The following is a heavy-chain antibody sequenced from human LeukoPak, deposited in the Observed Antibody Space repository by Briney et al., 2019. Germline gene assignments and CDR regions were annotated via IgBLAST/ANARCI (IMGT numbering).Heavy chain of an antibody. J-gene: IGHJ4*02. D-gene: IGHD2-8*01. CDR1: GVTFSSYA. CDR3: ARDSGNALYYFDY. V-gene: IGHV3-64*01. CDR2: ISSSASST. Sequence: GGSLRLSCAASGVTFSSYAMHWVRQAPGKGVEYLSAISSSASSTYYASSVKGRFTISRDNYKKTLYLLMGSLRAEDMAVYYCARDSGNALYYFDYWGPGTLVTVSS.